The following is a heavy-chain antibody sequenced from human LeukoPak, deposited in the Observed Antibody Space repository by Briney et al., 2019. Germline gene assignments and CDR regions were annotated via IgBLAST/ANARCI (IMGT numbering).Heavy chain of an antibody. J-gene: IGHJ4*02. CDR2: IYYSGST. V-gene: IGHV4-59*08. D-gene: IGHD2-21*02. CDR3: ARKVTPSLPYVDY. Sequence: SETLSLTCTVSGGSISSYYWSWIRRPPGKGLEWIGYIYYSGSTNYNPSLKSRVTISVDTSKNQLSLKLSSVTAADTAVYYCARKVTPSLPYVDYWGQGTLATVSS. CDR1: GGSISSYY.